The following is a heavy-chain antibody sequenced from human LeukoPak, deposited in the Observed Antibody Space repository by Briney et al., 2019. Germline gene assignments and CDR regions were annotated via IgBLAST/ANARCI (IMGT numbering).Heavy chain of an antibody. CDR2: IIPIFGTA. D-gene: IGHD3-10*01. J-gene: IGHJ4*02. V-gene: IGHV1-69*05. CDR1: GGTFSSYA. Sequence: GASVKISCKASGGTFSSYAISWVRQAPGQGHEWMGRIIPIFGTANYAKKFPGRVTITTDESPSPAYMELSSLRSEDTAVYYCAGAGGGSGEFDYWGQGTLVTVSS. CDR3: AGAGGGSGEFDY.